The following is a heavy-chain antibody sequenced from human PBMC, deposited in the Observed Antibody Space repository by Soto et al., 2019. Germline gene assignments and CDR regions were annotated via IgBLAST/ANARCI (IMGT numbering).Heavy chain of an antibody. J-gene: IGHJ4*02. D-gene: IGHD6-19*01. Sequence: GGSLRLSCAASGFTFSSYGMHWVRQAPGKGLEWVAVIWYDGSNKYYADSVKGRFTISRDNSKNTLYLQMNSLRAEDTAVYYCARDRHAVPIPDYWGQGTLVTVSS. CDR1: GFTFSSYG. V-gene: IGHV3-33*01. CDR3: ARDRHAVPIPDY. CDR2: IWYDGSNK.